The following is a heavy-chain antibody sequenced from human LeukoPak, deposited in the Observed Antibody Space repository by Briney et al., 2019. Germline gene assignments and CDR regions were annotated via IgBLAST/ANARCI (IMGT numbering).Heavy chain of an antibody. CDR1: GFTFSSYS. D-gene: IGHD3-10*01. Sequence: PGGSLRLSCAASGFTFSSYSMNWVRQAPGKGLEWVSSISSSSSYIYYADSVKGRFTISRDNAKNSLYLQMNSLRAEDTAVYYCARMGLAGLWFGELYGGYFDYWGQGTLVTVSS. CDR2: ISSSSSYI. J-gene: IGHJ4*02. CDR3: ARMGLAGLWFGELYGGYFDY. V-gene: IGHV3-21*01.